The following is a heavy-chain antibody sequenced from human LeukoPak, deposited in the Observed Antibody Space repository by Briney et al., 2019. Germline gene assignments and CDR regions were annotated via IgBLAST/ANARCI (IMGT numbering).Heavy chain of an antibody. V-gene: IGHV4-30-2*01. CDR2: IYHSGST. CDR3: ARAKSDAFDI. J-gene: IGHJ3*02. Sequence: SETLSLTCTVSGGSISSGGYYWSWIRQPPGKGLEWIGYIYHSGSTYYNPSLKSRVTISVDTSKNQFSLKLSSVTAADTAVYNCARAKSDAFDIWGQGTMVTVSS. CDR1: GGSISSGGYY.